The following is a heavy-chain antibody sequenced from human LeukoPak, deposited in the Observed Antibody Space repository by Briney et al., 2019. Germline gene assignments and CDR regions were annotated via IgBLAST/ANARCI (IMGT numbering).Heavy chain of an antibody. CDR2: IYTSGST. CDR3: ASERIAAAGTYFDY. J-gene: IGHJ4*02. Sequence: PSETLSLTCTVSGGSISSGSYYWSWIRQPAGKGLEWIGRIYTSGSTYYNPSLKSRVTISVDTSKNQFSLKLSSVTAADTAVYYCASERIAAAGTYFDYWGQGTLVTVSS. CDR1: GGSISSGSYY. V-gene: IGHV4-61*02. D-gene: IGHD6-13*01.